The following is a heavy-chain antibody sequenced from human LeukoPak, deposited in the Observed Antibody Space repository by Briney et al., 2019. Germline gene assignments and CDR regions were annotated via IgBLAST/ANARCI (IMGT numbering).Heavy chain of an antibody. Sequence: SVKVTCKASGGTFSSYAISWVRQAPGQGLEWMGGIIPIFGTANYAQKFQGRVTITTDESTSTAYMELSSLRSEDTAVYYCARVTDGYNPASDFDYWGQGTLVTVSS. CDR1: GGTFSSYA. J-gene: IGHJ4*02. V-gene: IGHV1-69*05. D-gene: IGHD5-24*01. CDR2: IIPIFGTA. CDR3: ARVTDGYNPASDFDY.